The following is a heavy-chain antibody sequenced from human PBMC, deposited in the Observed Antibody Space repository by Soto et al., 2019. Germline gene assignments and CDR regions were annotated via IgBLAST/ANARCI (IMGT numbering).Heavy chain of an antibody. CDR2: SNPNSSGT. V-gene: IGHV1-2*02. Sequence: QVQLVQSGAEVKKPGASVKVSSKASGYSLRSNYVHWVRQAPGQGLEWMGWSNPNSSGTVYAQKVQGRVSMTRDASLTTAYMQLNRRTSDDTAVYYCARDLIVDGPDNYGMDVWGQGTTVTVSS. CDR1: GYSLRSNY. CDR3: ARDLIVDGPDNYGMDV. D-gene: IGHD3-22*01. J-gene: IGHJ6*02.